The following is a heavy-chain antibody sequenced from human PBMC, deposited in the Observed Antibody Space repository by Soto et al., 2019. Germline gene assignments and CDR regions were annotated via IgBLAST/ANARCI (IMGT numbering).Heavy chain of an antibody. CDR3: AKDLSVVATLQEFDY. CDR2: ISYDGSKI. D-gene: IGHD5-12*01. Sequence: QVRLVESGGGVVQPGKSLRLACAASGFTFSDYGMHWIRQAPGKGLEWVAMISYDGSKIYYANSVKGRFTISRDSSENTLYLQMSSLRAEDTAFYYCAKDLSVVATLQEFDYWGQGALVTVSS. J-gene: IGHJ4*02. CDR1: GFTFSDYG. V-gene: IGHV3-30*18.